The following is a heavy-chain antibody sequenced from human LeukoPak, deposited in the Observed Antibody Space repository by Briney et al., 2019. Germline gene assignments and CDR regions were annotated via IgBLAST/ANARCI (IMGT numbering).Heavy chain of an antibody. CDR1: GFTFSSYA. CDR2: ISGSGGST. J-gene: IGHJ6*02. CDR3: ARDPNYYNYGMDV. Sequence: GGSLRLSCAASGFTFSSYAMSWVRQAPGKGLEWVSGISGSGGSTYYADSVKGRFTISRDNSKNTLNLQMNSLRDEDTAVYYCARDPNYYNYGMDVWGQGTMVTVSS. V-gene: IGHV3-23*01.